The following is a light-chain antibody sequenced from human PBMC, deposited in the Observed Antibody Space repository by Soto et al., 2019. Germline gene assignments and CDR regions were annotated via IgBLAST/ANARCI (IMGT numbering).Light chain of an antibody. J-gene: IGKJ5*01. Sequence: EIVLTQSPGTLSLSPGEGATLSCRASQSVSSSYRAWYQQRPGQTPSLLIYGASTRATGIPDRFSGSGSGTHFTLTISRLAPGDFAVYYCQHFGGTTFTFGQGTRLEIK. CDR2: GAS. CDR3: QHFGGTTFT. V-gene: IGKV3-20*01. CDR1: QSVSSSY.